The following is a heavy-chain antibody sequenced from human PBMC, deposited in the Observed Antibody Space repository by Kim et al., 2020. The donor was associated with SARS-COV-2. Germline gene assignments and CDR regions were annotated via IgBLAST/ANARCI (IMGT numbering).Heavy chain of an antibody. J-gene: IGHJ4*02. CDR2: ISGSGTDT. V-gene: IGHV3-23*01. CDR3: AKDLSSSKGIVGLNVPLPGCDY. Sequence: GGSLRLSCAASGFTFSSYAMSWVRQAPGKGLEWVSAISGSGTDTYYADSVKGRFIIPRDNSKNTLYLQMNSLRAEDTAVYYCAKDLSSSKGIVGLNVPLPGCDYWGQGTLVTVSS. CDR1: GFTFSSYA. D-gene: IGHD1-26*01.